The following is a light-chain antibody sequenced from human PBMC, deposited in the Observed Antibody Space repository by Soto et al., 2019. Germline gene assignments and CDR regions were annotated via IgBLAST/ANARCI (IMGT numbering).Light chain of an antibody. CDR3: QSYDSSLGGSGV. Sequence: QPVLTQPPSVSGAPGQRVTISCTGSSSNIGAGYDVHWYQQLPGTAPKLLIYGNTNRPSGVPDRFSGSKSGTSASLAITGLQAEDEDDYYCQSYDSSLGGSGVFGTGTKLTVL. CDR2: GNT. V-gene: IGLV1-40*01. J-gene: IGLJ1*01. CDR1: SSNIGAGYD.